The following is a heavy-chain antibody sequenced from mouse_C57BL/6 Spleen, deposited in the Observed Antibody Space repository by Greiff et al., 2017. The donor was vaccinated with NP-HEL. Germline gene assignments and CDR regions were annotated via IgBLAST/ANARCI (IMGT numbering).Heavy chain of an antibody. CDR1: GYTFTSYW. CDR2: IDPSDSYT. CDR3: ARGAEWAY. V-gene: IGHV1-69*01. J-gene: IGHJ3*01. Sequence: QVQLQQPGAELVMPGASVKLSCKASGYTFTSYWMHWVKQRPGQGLEWIGEIDPSDSYTNYNQKFKGKSTMTVDKSSSTAYMQLSSLTSEDSAVYYCARGAEWAYWGQGTLVTVSA.